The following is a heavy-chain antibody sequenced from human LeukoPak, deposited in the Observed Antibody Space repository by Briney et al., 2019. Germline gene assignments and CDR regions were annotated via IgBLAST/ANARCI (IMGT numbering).Heavy chain of an antibody. Sequence: GGSLRLSCAASGFTFSRYAMHWVRQAPGKGLEYVSAISSNGGSTYYANSVKGRFTISRDNSKNTLYLQMGSLRAEDMAVYYCARDGPYYYDSSGSYGLNAFDIWGQGAMVTVSS. CDR1: GFTFSRYA. D-gene: IGHD3-22*01. CDR3: ARDGPYYYDSSGSYGLNAFDI. CDR2: ISSNGGST. V-gene: IGHV3-64*01. J-gene: IGHJ3*02.